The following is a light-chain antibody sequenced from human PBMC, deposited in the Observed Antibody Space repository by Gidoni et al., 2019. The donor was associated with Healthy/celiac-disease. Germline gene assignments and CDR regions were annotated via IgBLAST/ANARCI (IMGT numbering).Light chain of an antibody. V-gene: IGKV1-5*01. Sequence: IQMTQSPSTLSASVGDRVTITCRTSQSISSWLAWYQQEPGKALKILFYDASISESGVPSRFSGSGSGTEFTLTISSLQPDDFANYYCTQHNSYQFGQGTKVEIK. CDR3: TQHNSYQ. CDR2: DAS. J-gene: IGKJ1*01. CDR1: QSISSW.